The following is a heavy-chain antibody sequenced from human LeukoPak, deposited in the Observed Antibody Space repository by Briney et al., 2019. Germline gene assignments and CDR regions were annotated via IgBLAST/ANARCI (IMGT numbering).Heavy chain of an antibody. V-gene: IGHV3-23*01. CDR2: ISGSGGIT. J-gene: IGHJ4*02. CDR3: AKDRREDLAVAGGIDY. D-gene: IGHD6-19*01. CDR1: GFTFSSYA. Sequence: GGSLRLSCAASGFTFSSYAMSWVRQAPGKGLEWVPAISGSGGITYYADSVKGRFTISRDNSKNTLYLQMNSLRGEDTAVYYCAKDRREDLAVAGGIDYWGQGTLVTVSS.